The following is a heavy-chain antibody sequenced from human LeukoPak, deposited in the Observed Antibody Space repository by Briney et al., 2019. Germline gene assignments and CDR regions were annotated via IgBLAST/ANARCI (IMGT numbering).Heavy chain of an antibody. J-gene: IGHJ4*02. Sequence: GGSLRLSCAASGFILSNYAMTWVRQAPGKGLEWVSTITASGDKTYYADSSKGRFTISRDNFQNTLYLQISNLGVEDTAVYSCARAAQFLADFDYWGQGTLVTVSS. V-gene: IGHV3-23*01. CDR1: GFILSNYA. CDR3: ARAAQFLADFDY. D-gene: IGHD4-11*01. CDR2: ITASGDKT.